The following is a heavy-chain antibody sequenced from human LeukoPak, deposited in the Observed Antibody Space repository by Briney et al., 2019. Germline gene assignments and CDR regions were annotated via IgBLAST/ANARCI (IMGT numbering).Heavy chain of an antibody. CDR2: IYYSGST. CDR3: ARRTVVAATLDY. Sequence: PSETLSLTCTVSGGSISSSSYYWGWIRQPPGKGLEWIGSIYYSGSTYYNPSLKSRVTISVDTSKNQFSLKLSSVTAADTAVYYCARRTVVAATLDYWGQGTLVTVSS. J-gene: IGHJ4*02. CDR1: GGSISSSSYY. D-gene: IGHD2-15*01. V-gene: IGHV4-39*01.